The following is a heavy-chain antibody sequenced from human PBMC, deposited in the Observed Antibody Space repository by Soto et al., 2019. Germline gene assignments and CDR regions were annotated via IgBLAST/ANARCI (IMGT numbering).Heavy chain of an antibody. Sequence: AGILSLTCTVSGGAIRGYDSTWIRQRPGKGLGWIGYIYYSRSTNYHPSVNSRVSTSVDTSKTQFSLKLSSVTAADTAVYYCSRAGYCSSTSCLESYYYYYGMDVWGQGTTVTVSS. CDR2: IYYSRST. CDR1: GGAIRGYD. D-gene: IGHD2-2*01. CDR3: SRAGYCSSTSCLESYYYYYGMDV. V-gene: IGHV4-59*01. J-gene: IGHJ6*02.